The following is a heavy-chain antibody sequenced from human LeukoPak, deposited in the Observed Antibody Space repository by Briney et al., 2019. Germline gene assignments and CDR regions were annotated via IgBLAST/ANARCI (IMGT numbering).Heavy chain of an antibody. CDR2: FYHSGST. CDR3: ARDPTGYCSSASRYTAY. Sequence: PSEILSLTCTVSGYYISDGYYWGWIRQPPGKGLEWIGSFYHSGSTYYNPSLKSRVTISVDTSKNQFSLKLSSVTAADTAVYYCARDPTGYCSSASRYTAYWGQGTPVTVSS. V-gene: IGHV4-38-2*02. D-gene: IGHD2-2*02. CDR1: GYYISDGYY. J-gene: IGHJ4*02.